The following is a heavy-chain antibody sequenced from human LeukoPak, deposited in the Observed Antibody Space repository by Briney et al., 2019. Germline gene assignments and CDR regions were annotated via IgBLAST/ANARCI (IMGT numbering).Heavy chain of an antibody. D-gene: IGHD3-9*01. V-gene: IGHV1-18*01. J-gene: IGHJ4*02. Sequence: ASVKVSCKASGYTFTSYGIHWVRQAPGQGLEWVGWISAYNGNTNYAQNLHGRVTMTTDTSTSTAYMELRSLRSDDTAVYYCARWLDLTSYYFDYWGQGTLVTVSS. CDR3: ARWLDLTSYYFDY. CDR1: GYTFTSYG. CDR2: ISAYNGNT.